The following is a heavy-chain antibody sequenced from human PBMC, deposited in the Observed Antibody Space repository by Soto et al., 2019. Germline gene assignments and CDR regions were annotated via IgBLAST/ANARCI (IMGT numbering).Heavy chain of an antibody. Sequence: GASVKVSCKASGYTFTSYGVSWVRQAPGQGLEWMGWISAYNGNTNYAQELQGRVTMTTDTSTSTAYMELRSLRSDDTAVYYCARDFVAYSGSHFDYWGQGTLVTVSS. D-gene: IGHD1-26*01. V-gene: IGHV1-18*01. CDR1: GYTFTSYG. J-gene: IGHJ4*02. CDR3: ARDFVAYSGSHFDY. CDR2: ISAYNGNT.